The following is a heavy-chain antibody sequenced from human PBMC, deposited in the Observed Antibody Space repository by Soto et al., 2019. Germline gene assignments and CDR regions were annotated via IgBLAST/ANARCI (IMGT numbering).Heavy chain of an antibody. V-gene: IGHV1-18*01. CDR2: ISAYNGNT. D-gene: IGHD3-3*01. CDR3: ARDGRPNYDFWSGYYQTDNWFDP. CDR1: GYTFTSYG. J-gene: IGHJ5*02. Sequence: ASVKVSCKASGYTFTSYGISWVRQAPGQGLEWMGWISAYNGNTNYAQKLQGRVTMTTVTSTSTAYMELRSLRSDDTAVYYCARDGRPNYDFWSGYYQTDNWFDPWGQGTLVTVSS.